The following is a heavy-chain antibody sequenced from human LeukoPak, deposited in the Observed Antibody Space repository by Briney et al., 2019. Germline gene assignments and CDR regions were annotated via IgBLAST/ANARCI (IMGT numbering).Heavy chain of an antibody. V-gene: IGHV4-34*01. CDR3: ARPLGYCSSTSCYPSDAFDI. CDR1: GGSFSGYY. D-gene: IGHD2-2*01. J-gene: IGHJ3*02. CDR2: INHSGST. Sequence: SETLSLTCAVYGGSFSGYYWSWIRQPPGKGLEWIGEINHSGSTNYNPSLKSRVTISVDTSKNQFSLKLSSVTAADTAVHYCARPLGYCSSTSCYPSDAFDIWGQGTMVTVSS.